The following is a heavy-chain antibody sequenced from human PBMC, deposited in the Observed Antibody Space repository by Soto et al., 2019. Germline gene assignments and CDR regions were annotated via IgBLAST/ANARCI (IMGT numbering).Heavy chain of an antibody. CDR1: GYTFTSHD. Sequence: QVQLVQSGAEVKKSGASVKVSCKASGYTFTSHDINWVRQATGQGLEWMGWMNPNSGNTGYAQKSQGRVTXTXNXXISTAYMELSSLRSEDTAVYYCARWDYGVYARFDYWGQGTLVTVSS. CDR2: MNPNSGNT. J-gene: IGHJ4*02. D-gene: IGHD4-17*01. CDR3: ARWDYGVYARFDY. V-gene: IGHV1-8*01.